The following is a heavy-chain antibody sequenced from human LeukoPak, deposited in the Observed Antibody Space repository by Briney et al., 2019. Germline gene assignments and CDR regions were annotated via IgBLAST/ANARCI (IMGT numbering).Heavy chain of an antibody. J-gene: IGHJ4*02. D-gene: IGHD3-22*01. CDR3: ARDYYDRPLDY. CDR1: GFTFSSYS. V-gene: IGHV3-21*01. Sequence: GGSLRLSCAASGFTFSSYSMSWVRQAPGKGLEWVSSISSSSSYRYYADSVKGRFTISRDNAKNSLYLQMNSLRAEDTAVYYCARDYYDRPLDYWGQGTLVTVSS. CDR2: ISSSSSYR.